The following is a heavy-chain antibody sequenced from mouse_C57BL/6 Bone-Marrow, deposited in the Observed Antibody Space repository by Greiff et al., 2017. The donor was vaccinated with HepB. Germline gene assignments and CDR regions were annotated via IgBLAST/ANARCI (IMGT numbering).Heavy chain of an antibody. D-gene: IGHD2-1*01. CDR1: GFSLSTFGMG. CDR2: IWWDDDK. CDR3: ARIYYGNYGVYYSDY. J-gene: IGHJ2*01. V-gene: IGHV8-8*01. Sequence: QVQLKQSGPGILQPSQTLSLTCSFSGFSLSTFGMGVGWIRQPSGKGLEWLAHIWWDDDKYYNPALKSRLTISKDTSKNQVFLKIANVDTADTATYYCARIYYGNYGVYYSDYWGQGTTLTVSS.